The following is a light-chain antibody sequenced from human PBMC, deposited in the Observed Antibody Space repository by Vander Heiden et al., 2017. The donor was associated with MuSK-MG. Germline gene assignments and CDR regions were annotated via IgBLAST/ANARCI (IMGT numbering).Light chain of an antibody. CDR3: QQYSSSPSIT. J-gene: IGKJ5*01. V-gene: IGKV3-20*01. CDR2: GAS. CDR1: QSVSSSY. Sequence: EIVLTQSPGTLSLSPGERATLSCRASQSVSSSYLAWYQQKPRQAPRLLIYGASSRATGIPDRFSGSGSGTDFTLTISRLEPEDFAVYYCQQYSSSPSITFGQGTRLEIK.